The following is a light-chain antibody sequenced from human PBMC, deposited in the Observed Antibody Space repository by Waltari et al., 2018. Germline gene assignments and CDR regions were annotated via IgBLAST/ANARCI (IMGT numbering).Light chain of an antibody. J-gene: IGLJ2*01. CDR1: KSNIGADFD. V-gene: IGLV1-40*01. CDR2: SFS. Sequence: QSVLTQPPSVSGAPGQRVTISCSGTKSNIGADFDVHWYQQVPGTAPNLRLHSFSNRPSGVSDRFSGFKSGASASLVITGLQAEDEAMYYCQSYDTTLSAVVFGGGTRLTV. CDR3: QSYDTTLSAVV.